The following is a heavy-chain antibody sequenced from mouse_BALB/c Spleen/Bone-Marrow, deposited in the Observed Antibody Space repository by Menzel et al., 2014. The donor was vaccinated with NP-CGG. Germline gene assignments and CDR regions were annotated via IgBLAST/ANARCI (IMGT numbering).Heavy chain of an antibody. D-gene: IGHD4-1*01. CDR1: GFTFSSYV. J-gene: IGHJ4*01. V-gene: IGHV5-9-4*01. CDR2: VSSGGNYT. Sequence: EVQVVESGGGSVKPGGSLKLSCAASGFTFSSYVMSWVRQSLEKRLEWVAEVSSGGNYTYYPDTVTGRFTISRDNAKNTLYLEMSSLRSEDTAIYYCAREGLWDISYTMDYWGQGTSVTVSS. CDR3: AREGLWDISYTMDY.